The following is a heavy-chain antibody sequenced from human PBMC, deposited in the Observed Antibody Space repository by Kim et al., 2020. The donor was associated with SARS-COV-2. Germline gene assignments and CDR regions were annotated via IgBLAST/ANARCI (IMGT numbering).Heavy chain of an antibody. D-gene: IGHD3-16*01. CDR2: INYDGGLT. Sequence: GGSLRLSCAASGFTFSSFAMTWVRQLPGKGLEWVSVINYDGGLTFYADSVKGRFTISRDNSMNTLYLQMNSLRADDTAVYYCAKVFHYGPGGMPNYFDYWGQGTPVTVSS. CDR1: GFTFSSFA. J-gene: IGHJ4*02. CDR3: AKVFHYGPGGMPNYFDY. V-gene: IGHV3-23*01.